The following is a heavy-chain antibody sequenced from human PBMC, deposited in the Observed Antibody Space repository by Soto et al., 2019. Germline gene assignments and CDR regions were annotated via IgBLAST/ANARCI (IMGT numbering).Heavy chain of an antibody. CDR3: AKTYYDILTGYGDAFDI. D-gene: IGHD3-9*01. V-gene: IGHV3-9*01. J-gene: IGHJ3*02. CDR2: ISWNSGSI. Sequence: EVQLVQSGGGLVQPGRSLRLSCAASGFTFDDYAMHWVRQAPGKGLEWVSGISWNSGSIGYADSVKGRFTISRDNAKNSLYLQMNSLRAEDTALYYCAKTYYDILTGYGDAFDIWGQGTIVTVSS. CDR1: GFTFDDYA.